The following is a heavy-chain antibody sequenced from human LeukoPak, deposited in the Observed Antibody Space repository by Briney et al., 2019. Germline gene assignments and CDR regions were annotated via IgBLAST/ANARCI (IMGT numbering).Heavy chain of an antibody. J-gene: IGHJ4*02. Sequence: GGALLHSFSAPLYTLSNYASSWVPQAPGKGLDMDSALSGSGGSTYYADSVKGRFTISRDNSKNTLYLQMNSLRAEDTAVYHCAKWSAPYYDSSGTLDYWGQGTLVTVSS. CDR1: LYTLSNYA. CDR2: LSGSGGST. CDR3: AKWSAPYYDSSGTLDY. D-gene: IGHD3-22*01. V-gene: IGHV3-23*01.